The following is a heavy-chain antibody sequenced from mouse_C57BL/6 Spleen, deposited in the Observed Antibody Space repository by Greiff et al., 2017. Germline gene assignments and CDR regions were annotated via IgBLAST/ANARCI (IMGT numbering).Heavy chain of an antibody. Sequence: EVKLVESGGGLVQPGGSLSLSCAASGFTFTDYYMSWVRQPPGKALEWLGFIRNKANGYTTEYSASVKGRFTISRDNSQSILYLQLNALRAEDSATYYCASLYYYEGYAMDYWGQGTSVTVSS. CDR3: ASLYYYEGYAMDY. D-gene: IGHD1-1*01. J-gene: IGHJ4*01. V-gene: IGHV7-3*01. CDR1: GFTFTDYY. CDR2: IRNKANGYTT.